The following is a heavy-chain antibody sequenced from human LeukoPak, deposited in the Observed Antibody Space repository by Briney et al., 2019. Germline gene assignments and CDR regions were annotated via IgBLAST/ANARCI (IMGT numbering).Heavy chain of an antibody. CDR1: GFIFDDYA. V-gene: IGHV3-9*01. Sequence: GGSLRLSCAASGFIFDDYAMHWVRQVPGKGLEWVSGISWNSGKIGYADSVKGRFTISRDNAKNSLYLQMNSLRPEDTALYFCTKDISVTATWYFDLWGRGTLVTVSS. D-gene: IGHD2-21*02. CDR2: ISWNSGKI. CDR3: TKDISVTATWYFDL. J-gene: IGHJ2*01.